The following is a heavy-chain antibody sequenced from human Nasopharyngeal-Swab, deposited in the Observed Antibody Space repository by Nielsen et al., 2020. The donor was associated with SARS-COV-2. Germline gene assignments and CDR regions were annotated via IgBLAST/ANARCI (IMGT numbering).Heavy chain of an antibody. J-gene: IGHJ3*02. CDR1: GFMFSSYN. CDR2: ISSSSSYT. D-gene: IGHD6-19*01. CDR3: ARVQWRDNAFDI. V-gene: IGHV3-21*05. Sequence: GESLKISCAASGFMFSSYNMNWVRQAPGKGLEWVSYISSSSSYTNYADSVKGRFTISRDNAKNSLYLQMNSLRAEDTAVYYCARVQWRDNAFDIWGQGTMVTVSS.